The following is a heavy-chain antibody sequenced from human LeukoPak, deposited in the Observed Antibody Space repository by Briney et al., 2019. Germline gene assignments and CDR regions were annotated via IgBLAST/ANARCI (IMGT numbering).Heavy chain of an antibody. Sequence: GGSLRLSCAASGLTFSSHWMHWVRQAPGKGLVWVSHINSDGSWTGYADSVKGRFTISRDNSKNTLYLQMNSLRAEDTAVYYCAREFRGAAGPLDYWGQGTLVTVSS. CDR3: AREFRGAAGPLDY. D-gene: IGHD6-13*01. J-gene: IGHJ4*02. CDR1: GLTFSSHW. V-gene: IGHV3-74*01. CDR2: INSDGSWT.